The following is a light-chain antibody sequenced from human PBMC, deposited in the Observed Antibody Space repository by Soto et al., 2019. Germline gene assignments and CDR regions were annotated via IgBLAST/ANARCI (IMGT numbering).Light chain of an antibody. CDR3: QQYGSSPWT. V-gene: IGKV3-20*01. Sequence: EIVLTQSPGTLSLSSGERATLSCRASQSVRSNYLAWYRQTPGQAPRLLIYGASNRATGIPDRFSGSGSGTDFTLIISRLEPEDFALYYCQQYGSSPWTFGQGTKVEIK. J-gene: IGKJ1*01. CDR1: QSVRSNY. CDR2: GAS.